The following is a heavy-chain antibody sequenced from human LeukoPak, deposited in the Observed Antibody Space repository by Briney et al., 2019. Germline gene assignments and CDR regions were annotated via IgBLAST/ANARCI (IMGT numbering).Heavy chain of an antibody. Sequence: PSQTLSLTCAVYGGSFSGYYWSRIRYPPGKGLQSTGKINQSRSTNYNPSLKSRVTISVDTSKNQFSLKLSSVTAADTAVYYCARGNNNDHLAWFDPWGQGTLVTVSS. J-gene: IGHJ5*02. V-gene: IGHV4-34*01. CDR2: INQSRST. D-gene: IGHD2-8*01. CDR1: GGSFSGYY. CDR3: ARGNNNDHLAWFDP.